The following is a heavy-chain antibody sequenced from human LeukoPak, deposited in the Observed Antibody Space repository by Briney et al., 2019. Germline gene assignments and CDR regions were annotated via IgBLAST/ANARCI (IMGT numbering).Heavy chain of an antibody. CDR2: IYSGGST. CDR3: AREHHYFYYMDV. V-gene: IGHV3-53*01. CDR1: GFTFDDYA. Sequence: GGSLRLSCAASGFTFDDYAMSWVRQAPGKGLEWVSVIYSGGSTYYADSVKGRFTISRDSSKNTLYLQMNSLRAEDTAVYYCAREHHYFYYMDVWGKGTTVTISS. J-gene: IGHJ6*03.